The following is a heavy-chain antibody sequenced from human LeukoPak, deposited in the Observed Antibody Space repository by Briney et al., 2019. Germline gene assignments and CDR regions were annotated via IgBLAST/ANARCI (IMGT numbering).Heavy chain of an antibody. D-gene: IGHD1-26*01. CDR1: GGSISSSSYY. CDR3: ARTDIYYPYDTFDI. V-gene: IGHV4-39*02. J-gene: IGHJ3*02. Sequence: KPSETLSLTCTVSGGSISSSSYYWGWIRQPPGKGLEWVGSIYYSGSTYYNPSLKSRVTISVDTSKKHFSLKLSSVTAADTAVYYCARTDIYYPYDTFDIWGQGTMVTDSS. CDR2: IYYSGST.